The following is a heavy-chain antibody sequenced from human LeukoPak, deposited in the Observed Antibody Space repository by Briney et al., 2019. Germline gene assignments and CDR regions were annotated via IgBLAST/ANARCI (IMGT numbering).Heavy chain of an antibody. CDR2: INHSGSA. J-gene: IGHJ3*02. Sequence: SETLSLTCAAYGGSFSAYYWTWIRQPPGKGLEWIGEINHSGSAKYNPSLKSRVTISVDTSKNQFSLKLSSVTAADTAVYYCARDTFAGHDAFDIWGQGTMVTVSS. CDR3: ARDTFAGHDAFDI. CDR1: GGSFSAYY. D-gene: IGHD2/OR15-2a*01. V-gene: IGHV4-34*01.